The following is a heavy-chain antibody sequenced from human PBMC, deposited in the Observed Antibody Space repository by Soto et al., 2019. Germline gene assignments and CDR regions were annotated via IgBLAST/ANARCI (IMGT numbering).Heavy chain of an antibody. Sequence: GASVKVSCKASGYTFTSYDINWVRQATGQGLEWMGWLNPNSGNTGFAQKFQGRVTITADESTSTAYMELNSLRSEDTAVYYCARVGGLDYWGQGTLVTVSS. V-gene: IGHV1-8*01. CDR3: ARVGGLDY. CDR1: GYTFTSYD. CDR2: LNPNSGNT. J-gene: IGHJ4*02. D-gene: IGHD2-15*01.